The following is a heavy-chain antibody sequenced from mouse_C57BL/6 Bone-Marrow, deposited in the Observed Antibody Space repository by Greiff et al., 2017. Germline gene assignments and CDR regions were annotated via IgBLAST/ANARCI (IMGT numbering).Heavy chain of an antibody. Sequence: VKLQESGAELARPGASVKLSCKASGYTFTSYGISWVKQRTGQGLEWIGEIYPRSGNTYYNEKFKGKATLTADKSSSTAYMERRSLTSEDSAVYFCARDYGSSYPYYFDYWGQGTTLTVSS. CDR1: GYTFTSYG. D-gene: IGHD1-1*01. CDR3: ARDYGSSYPYYFDY. CDR2: IYPRSGNT. J-gene: IGHJ2*01. V-gene: IGHV1-81*01.